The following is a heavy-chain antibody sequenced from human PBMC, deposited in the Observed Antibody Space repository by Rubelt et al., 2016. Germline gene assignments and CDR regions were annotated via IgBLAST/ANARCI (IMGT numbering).Heavy chain of an antibody. J-gene: IGHJ6*02. V-gene: IGHV3-64D*09. D-gene: IGHD1-7*01. Sequence: EVQLVESGGGLVQPGGSLTLSCSASGFTFSSCAMHWVRQAPAKGLEYVSAISGNGGSIYYSDSLRDRITISRDNSKNTLYLQMTSLRAEDTAVYYCVKDHRTTTARVGMDFWGQGTTVTVSS. CDR2: ISGNGGSI. CDR3: VKDHRTTTARVGMDF. CDR1: GFTFSSCA.